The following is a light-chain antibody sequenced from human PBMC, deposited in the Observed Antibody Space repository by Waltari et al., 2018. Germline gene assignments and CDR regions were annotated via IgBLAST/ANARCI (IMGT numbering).Light chain of an antibody. V-gene: IGLV7-46*01. CDR1: YGAVPIGHY. Sequence: QAVVTQEPSLTVSPGGTVTLTCGSNYGAVPIGHYPYWSQQQPGQPPKTLIYDTTYKHSWIPARFSGSLLGDKAALTLSGAQPEDEAEYYCSLVYGGAWVFGGGTKVTVL. J-gene: IGLJ3*02. CDR3: SLVYGGAWV. CDR2: DTT.